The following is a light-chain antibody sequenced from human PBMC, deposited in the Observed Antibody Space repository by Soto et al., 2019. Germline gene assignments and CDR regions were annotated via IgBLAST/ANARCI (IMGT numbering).Light chain of an antibody. J-gene: IGLJ1*01. CDR1: SSDVGGYNY. CDR3: GSYTSSSTHV. CDR2: DVS. Sequence: QSALTKPASVSGSPGQWITISCTGTSSDVGGYNYVSWYQQHPGKAPKLMIYDVSNRPSGVSNRFSGSKSGNTASLTISGLQAEDEADYYCGSYTSSSTHVFGTGTKVTVL. V-gene: IGLV2-14*01.